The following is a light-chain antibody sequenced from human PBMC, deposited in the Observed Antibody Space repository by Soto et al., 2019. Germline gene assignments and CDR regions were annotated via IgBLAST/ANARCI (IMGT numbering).Light chain of an antibody. V-gene: IGLV2-14*01. CDR3: SSYTSSSTPYV. CDR2: EVS. Sequence: QSALTQPASVSGSPGQSITISCTGTSSDVGGYNYVSWYQQHPGKAPKLMIYEVSNRPSGVSNRFSGSKSGNMASLTISGLQAEDVADYYCSSYTSSSTPYVFGTGTKVTVL. CDR1: SSDVGGYNY. J-gene: IGLJ1*01.